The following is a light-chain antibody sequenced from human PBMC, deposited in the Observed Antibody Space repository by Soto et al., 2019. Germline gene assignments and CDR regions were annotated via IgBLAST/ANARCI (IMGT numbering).Light chain of an antibody. V-gene: IGKV1-13*02. CDR1: QNINTY. CDR2: DVF. Sequence: QMAQSPSSLSASVGYRVTITCRASQNINTYLNWYQQKPGKAPKFLIYDVFTLESGVPSRFSGSGSGTEFTLTISSLQPDDFATYFCQQYDSYPWTFCHGTKVDIK. CDR3: QQYDSYPWT. J-gene: IGKJ1*01.